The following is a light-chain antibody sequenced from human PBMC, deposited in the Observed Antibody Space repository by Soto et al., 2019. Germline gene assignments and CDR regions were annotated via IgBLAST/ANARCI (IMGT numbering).Light chain of an antibody. J-gene: IGKJ1*01. V-gene: IGKV3-20*01. Sequence: EIVLTQSPGILSVSPGERATLSCRASQSVSSSYLAWYQQKPGQAPRLLIYGAFNRATGIPDRFSGSGSGTDFTLTISSLQPEDFATYYCQQSYSSPPTFGQGTKVDIK. CDR3: QQSYSSPPT. CDR1: QSVSSSY. CDR2: GAF.